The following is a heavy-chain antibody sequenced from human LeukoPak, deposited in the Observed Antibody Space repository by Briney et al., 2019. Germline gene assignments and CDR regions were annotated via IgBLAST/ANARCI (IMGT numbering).Heavy chain of an antibody. CDR2: IYYSGST. Sequence: SETLSLTCTVSGGSISSYYWSWIRQPPGKGLEWIGYIYYSGSTNYYPSLKSRVTISVDTSKNQFSLKLSSVTAADTAVYYCARGGGSSYTPYYYYYGMDVWGQGTTVTVTS. CDR3: ARGGGSSYTPYYYYYGMDV. CDR1: GGSISSYY. J-gene: IGHJ6*02. D-gene: IGHD3-16*02. V-gene: IGHV4-59*01.